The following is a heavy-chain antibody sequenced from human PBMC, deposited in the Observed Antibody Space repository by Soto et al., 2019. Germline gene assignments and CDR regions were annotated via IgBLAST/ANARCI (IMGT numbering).Heavy chain of an antibody. V-gene: IGHV3-23*01. CDR3: AQDRGWGVVSPSHDY. CDR1: GFTFRNFV. D-gene: IGHD2-21*01. J-gene: IGHJ4*02. CDR2: IRGTGGET. Sequence: EVQLLESEGGIVQPGGSLRVSCVASGFTFRNFVMSWVRQAPGKGLEWVSAIRGTGGETFYADSVKGRFTISRDNSKNTLYLQMNSLRDEDTAIYFCAQDRGWGVVSPSHDYWGQGTLVTVSS.